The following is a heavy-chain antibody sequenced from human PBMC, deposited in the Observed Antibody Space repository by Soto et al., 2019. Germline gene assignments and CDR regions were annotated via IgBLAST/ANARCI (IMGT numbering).Heavy chain of an antibody. V-gene: IGHV1-8*02. D-gene: IGHD3-22*01. CDR3: ARSYYDSSGYYDFDY. Sequence: ASVKVSCKASGYTFTTYDINWVRQATGQGLEWMGWMNPNSGNTGHAQKFQDRVTMTRNSAISTAYMELCSLISDDTAVYYCARSYYDSSGYYDFDYWGQGTLVTVSS. CDR1: GYTFTTYD. CDR2: MNPNSGNT. J-gene: IGHJ4*02.